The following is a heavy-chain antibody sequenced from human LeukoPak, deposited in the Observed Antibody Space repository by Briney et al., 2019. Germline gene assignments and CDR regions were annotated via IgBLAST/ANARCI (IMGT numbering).Heavy chain of an antibody. J-gene: IGHJ4*02. CDR1: GLTVSNNY. D-gene: IGHD3-10*01. CDR2: LYSSGNT. CDR3: VGRLDMFRGVPGHY. V-gene: IGHV3-53*01. Sequence: GGSLRLSCAASGLTVSNNYMSWVRPAPRKGLEGVAVLYSSGNTYYADAVKGRFTISRDNSKNTLNLQMNSLRAEDAAVYYCVGRLDMFRGVPGHYWGEGTLVTVSS.